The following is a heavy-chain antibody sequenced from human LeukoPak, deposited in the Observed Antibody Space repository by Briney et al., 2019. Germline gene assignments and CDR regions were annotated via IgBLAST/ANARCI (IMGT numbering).Heavy chain of an antibody. CDR2: ISGYNGNT. V-gene: IGHV1-18*01. CDR3: ARVPIQLWPPREYYFDY. D-gene: IGHD5-18*01. CDR1: GYTFNTYA. Sequence: ASVKVSCKASGYTFNTYAISWVRQAPGQGLEWMGWISGYNGNTDYAEKLQGRVTMTTDTSTSTAYMDLRSLRPDDTAVYYCARVPIQLWPPREYYFDYWGQGTLVTVSS. J-gene: IGHJ4*02.